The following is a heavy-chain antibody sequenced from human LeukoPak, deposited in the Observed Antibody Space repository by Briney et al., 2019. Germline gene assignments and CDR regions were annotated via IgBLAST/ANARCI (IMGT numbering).Heavy chain of an antibody. Sequence: PSETLSLTCTVSGGSISSSSYYWGWIRQPPGKGLEWIGSIYYSGSTYYNPSLKSRVTISVDTSKNQFSLKLSSVTAADTAVYYCARHEEYSYDYRKKTGVVSAYFDYWGQGTLVTVSS. CDR2: IYYSGST. D-gene: IGHD5-18*01. J-gene: IGHJ4*02. V-gene: IGHV4-39*01. CDR3: ARHEEYSYDYRKKTGVVSAYFDY. CDR1: GGSISSSSYY.